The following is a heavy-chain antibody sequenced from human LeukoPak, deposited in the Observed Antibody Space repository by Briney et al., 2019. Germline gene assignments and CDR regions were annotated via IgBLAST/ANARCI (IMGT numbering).Heavy chain of an antibody. CDR3: ARDKFGGSSSLIDY. V-gene: IGHV3-33*01. Sequence: GRSLRLSCAASGFTFNSYGLHWVRQAPGKGLEWVAVIWYDGSNKFYADSVKGRFTISRDDSKNTLYLQMNSLRVEDTAVYYCARDKFGGSSSLIDYWGQGTLVTVSS. J-gene: IGHJ4*02. D-gene: IGHD6-13*01. CDR1: GFTFNSYG. CDR2: IWYDGSNK.